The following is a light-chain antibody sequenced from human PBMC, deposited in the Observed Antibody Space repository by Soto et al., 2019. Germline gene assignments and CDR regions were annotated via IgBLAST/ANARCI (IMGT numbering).Light chain of an antibody. CDR2: GNT. CDR1: SSNIGAGYH. J-gene: IGLJ2*01. Sequence: QLVLTQPPFLSGAPGQSVTISCTGSSSNIGAGYHVHWYQHTPGEAPKLLIYGNTNRPAGISDRFSGSKSGTSASLAITGLQAEDEADYFCQSYDRTVTTVVFGGGTKVTVL. V-gene: IGLV1-40*01. CDR3: QSYDRTVTTVV.